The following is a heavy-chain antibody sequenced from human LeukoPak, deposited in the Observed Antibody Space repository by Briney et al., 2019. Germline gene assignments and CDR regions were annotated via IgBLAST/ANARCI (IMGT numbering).Heavy chain of an antibody. CDR2: IKSGTDGGTT. V-gene: IGHV3-15*01. J-gene: IGHJ4*02. CDR1: GFTFSNAW. CDR3: TTEWELLQYFDY. Sequence: PGGSLRLSCAASGFTFSNAWMSWVRQAPGKGLEWVGRIKSGTDGGTTDYAAPVKGRFTISRDDSKNTLYLQMNSLKTEDTAVYYCTTEWELLQYFDYWGQGTLVTVSS. D-gene: IGHD1-26*01.